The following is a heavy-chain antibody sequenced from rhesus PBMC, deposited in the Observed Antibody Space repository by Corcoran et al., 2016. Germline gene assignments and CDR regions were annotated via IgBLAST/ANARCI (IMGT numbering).Heavy chain of an antibody. V-gene: IGHV3S5*01. Sequence: QLLAPVGVFVQLGGSLNLSCAASVFTFSSSCLRCVRQAPGKGLERGAAITTGGDNTYYADSVKGRFTRAREKSATTLSLQMNRLRTEDTDVYYCAKGGNGWHFDYWGQGVLVTVSS. J-gene: IGHJ4*01. CDR2: ITTGGDNT. CDR3: AKGGNGWHFDY. D-gene: IGHD6-31*01. CDR1: VFTFSSSC.